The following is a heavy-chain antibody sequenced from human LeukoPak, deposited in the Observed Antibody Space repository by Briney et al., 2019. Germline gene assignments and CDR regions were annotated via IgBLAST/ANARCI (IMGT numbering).Heavy chain of an antibody. CDR3: ARGPPYIVVVTAIGFFDY. J-gene: IGHJ4*02. CDR1: GGSISGSSYY. V-gene: IGHV4-39*01. D-gene: IGHD2-21*02. Sequence: SETLSLTCTVSGGSISGSSYYWGWIRQPPGKGLEWIGSIYYSGSTYYNPSLKSRVTISVDTSKNQFSLKLTSVTAADTAVYYCARGPPYIVVVTAIGFFDYWGQGTLVTVSS. CDR2: IYYSGST.